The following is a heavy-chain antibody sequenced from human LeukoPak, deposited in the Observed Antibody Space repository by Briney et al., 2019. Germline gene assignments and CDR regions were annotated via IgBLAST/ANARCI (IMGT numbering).Heavy chain of an antibody. CDR1: GGSFSDYS. CDR3: ARGGGDIVVVVAAVRAYYFDY. J-gene: IGHJ4*02. Sequence: PSETLSLTCAVYGGSFSDYSWSWIRQPPGKGLEWIGEINPSGGTNHNPSLKSRVTISVDTSKNQFSLKLSSVTAADTAVYYCARGGGDIVVVVAAVRAYYFDYWGQGTLVTVSS. D-gene: IGHD2-15*01. V-gene: IGHV4-34*01. CDR2: INPSGGT.